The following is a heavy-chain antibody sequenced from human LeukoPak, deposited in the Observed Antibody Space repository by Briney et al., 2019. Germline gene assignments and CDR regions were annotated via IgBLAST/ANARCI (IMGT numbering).Heavy chain of an antibody. Sequence: GGSLRLSCAASGFTFSSYAMHWVRQAPGKGLEWVAVISYDGSNKYYADSVKGRFTISRDNSKNTLYLQMNSLRAEDTAVYYCARDLVLRGDYGDFGSDGMDVWGQGTTVTVSS. CDR3: ARDLVLRGDYGDFGSDGMDV. CDR1: GFTFSSYA. J-gene: IGHJ6*02. V-gene: IGHV3-30*14. CDR2: ISYDGSNK. D-gene: IGHD4-17*01.